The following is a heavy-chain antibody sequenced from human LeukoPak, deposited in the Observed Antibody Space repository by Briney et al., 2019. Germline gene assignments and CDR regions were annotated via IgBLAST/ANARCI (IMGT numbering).Heavy chain of an antibody. CDR3: ARDPPASTVPFDY. J-gene: IGHJ4*02. CDR2: INNVGSHI. CDR1: GFTLSSSA. Sequence: GGSLRLSCAASGFTLSSSAMNWVRQAPGKGLEWVSSINNVGSHIYYAGSVKGRFTISRDNTKNSLYLQMNSLRAEDTAVYYCARDPPASTVPFDYWGQGTLVTVSS. V-gene: IGHV3-21*01. D-gene: IGHD4-17*01.